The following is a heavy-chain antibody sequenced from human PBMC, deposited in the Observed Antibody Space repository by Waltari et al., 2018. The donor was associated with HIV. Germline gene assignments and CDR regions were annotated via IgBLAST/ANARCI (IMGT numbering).Heavy chain of an antibody. J-gene: IGHJ5*02. D-gene: IGHD3-16*01. Sequence: EVQLVESGGGLVQPGGSLRLSCEASGFTFSTFWMSWVRQAPGKGLEWVANIKQDGSEKYYVDSVKGRFTISRDNAKNSLYLQMNILRAEDTAVYYCAGRSPARRLNWFGPWGQGTLVTVSS. CDR1: GFTFSTFW. CDR3: AGRSPARRLNWFGP. V-gene: IGHV3-7*01. CDR2: IKQDGSEK.